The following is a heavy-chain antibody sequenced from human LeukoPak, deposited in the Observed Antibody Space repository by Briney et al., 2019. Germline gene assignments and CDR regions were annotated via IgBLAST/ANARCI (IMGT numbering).Heavy chain of an antibody. CDR1: GGTFSSYA. J-gene: IGHJ6*02. Sequence: SVKVSCKASGGTFSSYAISWVRQAPGQGLEWMGRIIPILGIANYAQKFQGRVTITADKSTSAAYMELSSLRSEDTAVYYCARWRYSSSWSHKYYYYGMDVWGQGTTVTVSS. V-gene: IGHV1-69*04. D-gene: IGHD6-13*01. CDR3: ARWRYSSSWSHKYYYYGMDV. CDR2: IIPILGIA.